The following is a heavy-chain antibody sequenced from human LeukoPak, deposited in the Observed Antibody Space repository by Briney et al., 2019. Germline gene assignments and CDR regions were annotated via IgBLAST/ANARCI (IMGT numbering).Heavy chain of an antibody. CDR3: ATVEYYDILTGPHYFDY. V-gene: IGHV3-23*01. D-gene: IGHD3-9*01. J-gene: IGHJ4*02. CDR2: IRGSGGST. Sequence: GGSLRLSCAASGFTFSIYAMSWVRQAPGKGLEWVSAIRGSGGSTYYADSVKGRFTISRDNSKNTLYLQMNSLRAEDTAVYYCATVEYYDILTGPHYFDYWGQGTLVTVSS. CDR1: GFTFSIYA.